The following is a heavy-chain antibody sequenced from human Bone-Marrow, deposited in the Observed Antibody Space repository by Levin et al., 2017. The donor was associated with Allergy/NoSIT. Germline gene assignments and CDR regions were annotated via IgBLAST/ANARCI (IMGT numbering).Heavy chain of an antibody. CDR1: GFPFSSYW. Sequence: LSLTCAASGFPFSSYWMHWVRQAPGKGLVWVSRIKSDGSGINYADSVKGRFTISRDNAKNTVYLQMNSLKAEDTAVYYCTRENFWSGWGWGQGTLVTVSS. V-gene: IGHV3-74*01. D-gene: IGHD3-3*01. CDR3: TRENFWSGWG. CDR2: IKSDGSGI. J-gene: IGHJ4*02.